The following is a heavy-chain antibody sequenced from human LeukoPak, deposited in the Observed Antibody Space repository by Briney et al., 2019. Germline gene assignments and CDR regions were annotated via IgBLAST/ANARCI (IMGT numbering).Heavy chain of an antibody. CDR1: GYTFTSYY. CDR3: ARGPSITMVRGGQWYYYMDV. V-gene: IGHV1-46*01. Sequence: ASVKVSCKASGYTFTSYYMHWVRQAPGQGLERMGLINPSGGSTNYAQKFQGRVTMTRDTSTSTVYMELSSLRSEDTAVYYCARGPSITMVRGGQWYYYMDVWGKGTTVTISS. J-gene: IGHJ6*03. D-gene: IGHD3-10*01. CDR2: INPSGGST.